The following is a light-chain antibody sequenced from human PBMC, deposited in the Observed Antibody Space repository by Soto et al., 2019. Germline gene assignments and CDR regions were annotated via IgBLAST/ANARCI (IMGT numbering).Light chain of an antibody. Sequence: QSALTQPASVSGSPGQSITISCTGTSSDVGGYNYVSWYQQHPGKAPKLMIYEVSNRPSGVSNRFSGSKSGNTASLTISGLQAEDEADYYCTSYTSTRNLYAVFGGGTKLTVL. CDR1: SSDVGGYNY. CDR3: TSYTSTRNLYAV. J-gene: IGLJ2*01. CDR2: EVS. V-gene: IGLV2-14*01.